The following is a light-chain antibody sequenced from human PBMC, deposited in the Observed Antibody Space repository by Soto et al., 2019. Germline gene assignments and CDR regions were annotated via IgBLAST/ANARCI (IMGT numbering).Light chain of an antibody. CDR1: SSDVGAYKY. V-gene: IGLV2-11*01. J-gene: IGLJ1*01. CDR2: DVS. CDR3: CSYAGSYIYV. Sequence: QSALTQPRSVSGSPGQSVSISCTGTSSDVGAYKYISWYQQRPGTAPKLMIYDVSKRPSGVPDRFSGSKSGNTASLTISGLPAEDGADYYCCSYAGSYIYVFGTGTKVTVL.